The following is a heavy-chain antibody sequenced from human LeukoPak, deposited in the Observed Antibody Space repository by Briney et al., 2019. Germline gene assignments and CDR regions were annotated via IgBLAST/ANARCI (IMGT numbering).Heavy chain of an antibody. J-gene: IGHJ4*02. Sequence: ASVRVSCKASGYTFTNYYIHWVRQAPRQGLDWMGCIHSNSGATNYAQKFQGRFTMTTDTSITTAYMELTRLTSDDTAVYYCARDGSSWSHDYWGQGTLVTVSS. CDR1: GYTFTNYY. D-gene: IGHD6-13*01. V-gene: IGHV1-2*02. CDR3: ARDGSSWSHDY. CDR2: IHSNSGAT.